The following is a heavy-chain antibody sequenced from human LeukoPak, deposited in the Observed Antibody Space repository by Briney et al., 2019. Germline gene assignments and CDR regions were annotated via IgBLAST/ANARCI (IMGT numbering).Heavy chain of an antibody. CDR1: GFIFDGYA. J-gene: IGHJ6*02. D-gene: IGHD2-2*01. CDR3: ARSDSSSPFAYGMDV. CDR2: ISWNSGKI. Sequence: GGSLRLSCVGSGFIFDGYAMHWVRLAPGKGLEWVSGISWNSGKIGYVDSVKGRFIISRDNANNSLHLQMNSVGVEDTALYFCARSDSSSPFAYGMDVWGQGTTVTVSS. V-gene: IGHV3-9*01.